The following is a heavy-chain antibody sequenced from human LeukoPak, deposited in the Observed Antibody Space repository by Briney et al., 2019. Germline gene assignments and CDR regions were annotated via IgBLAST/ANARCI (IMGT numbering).Heavy chain of an antibody. J-gene: IGHJ6*02. CDR1: GYTFTSYD. CDR3: ARGTYYYDSSGYPRMDV. D-gene: IGHD3-22*01. CDR2: MNPNSGNT. Sequence: ASVKVSCKASGYTFTSYDINWVRQATGQGLEWMGWMNPNSGNTGYAQKFQGSVTMTRNSSISTAYMELSSLRSEDTAVYYCARGTYYYDSSGYPRMDVWGQGTTVTVSS. V-gene: IGHV1-8*01.